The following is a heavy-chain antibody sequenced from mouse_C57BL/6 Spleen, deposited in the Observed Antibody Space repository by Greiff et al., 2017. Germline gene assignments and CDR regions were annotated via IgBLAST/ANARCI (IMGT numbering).Heavy chain of an antibody. D-gene: IGHD1-1*01. J-gene: IGHJ4*01. V-gene: IGHV1-80*01. Sequence: QVQLKQSGAELVKPGASVKISCKASGYAFSSYWMNWVKQRPGKVLEWIGQIYPGDGDTNYNGKFKGKATLTADKSSSTAYMQLSSLTSEDSAVYFCARYYYGSFYAMDYWGQGTSVTGSS. CDR1: GYAFSSYW. CDR3: ARYYYGSFYAMDY. CDR2: IYPGDGDT.